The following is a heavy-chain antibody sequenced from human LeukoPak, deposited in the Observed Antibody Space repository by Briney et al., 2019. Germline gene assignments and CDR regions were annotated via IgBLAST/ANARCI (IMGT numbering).Heavy chain of an antibody. D-gene: IGHD5-24*01. CDR2: ISNTGVAT. CDR3: VKSAGKDGYRDVLDI. Sequence: GGSLRLSCAASGFSNSALNWVRQAPGQGLEWISTISNTGVATYYADSVKGRFTISRDTFRNTLLLQMNSLRADDTAVCYCVKSAGKDGYRDVLDIWGQGTVVTVSS. V-gene: IGHV3-23*05. CDR1: GFSNSA. J-gene: IGHJ3*02.